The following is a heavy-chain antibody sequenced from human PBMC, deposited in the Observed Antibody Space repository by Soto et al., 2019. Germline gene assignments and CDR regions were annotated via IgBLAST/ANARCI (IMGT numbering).Heavy chain of an antibody. Sequence: GGSLRLSCAASGFTFSSYSMNWVRQAPGKGLEWVSSISSSSSYIYYADSVKGRFTISRDNAKNSLYLQMNSLRAEDTAVYYCARGRGYCSGGSCPWVFDYWGQGTLVTVSS. CDR1: GFTFSSYS. V-gene: IGHV3-21*01. CDR2: ISSSSSYI. D-gene: IGHD2-15*01. CDR3: ARGRGYCSGGSCPWVFDY. J-gene: IGHJ4*02.